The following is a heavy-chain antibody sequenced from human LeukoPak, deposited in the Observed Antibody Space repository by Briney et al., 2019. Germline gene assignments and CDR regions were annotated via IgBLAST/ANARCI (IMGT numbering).Heavy chain of an antibody. CDR1: GGSISSSSYY. D-gene: IGHD5-12*01. V-gene: IGHV4-39*01. J-gene: IGHJ4*02. CDR3: ARRGATTCY. CDR2: IYYSGST. Sequence: SETLSLTCTVSGGSISSSSYYWGWIRQPPGKGLEWIGSIYYSGSTYYNPSLKSRVTISVDTSKNQFSLKLSSATAADTAVYYCARRGATTCYWGQGTLVTVSS.